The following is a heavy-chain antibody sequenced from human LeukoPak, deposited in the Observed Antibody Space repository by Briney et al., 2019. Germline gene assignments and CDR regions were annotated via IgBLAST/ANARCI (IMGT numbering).Heavy chain of an antibody. CDR3: AKDQEVAAAGTWGSIDY. Sequence: PGGSLRLSCAASGFTFSNYGMHWVRQAPGKGLEWVAVISSDRNNKYYTDSVKGRFTISRDNSKNTLYLQINSLRAEDTAVYSCAKDQEVAAAGTWGSIDYWGQGTLVTVSS. V-gene: IGHV3-30*18. D-gene: IGHD6-13*01. CDR1: GFTFSNYG. J-gene: IGHJ4*02. CDR2: ISSDRNNK.